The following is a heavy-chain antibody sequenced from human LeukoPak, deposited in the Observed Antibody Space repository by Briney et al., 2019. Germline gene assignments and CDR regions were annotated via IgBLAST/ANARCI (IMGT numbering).Heavy chain of an antibody. J-gene: IGHJ4*02. Sequence: ASVKVSCKASGYTFTGYYMHWVRQAPGQGLEWMGWINPNSGGTNYAQKFQGRVTMTRDTSISTAYMELSRLRSDETAVYYCARDLAAAGKFRDDYWGQGTLVTVSS. D-gene: IGHD6-13*01. CDR3: ARDLAAAGKFRDDY. CDR2: INPNSGGT. CDR1: GYTFTGYY. V-gene: IGHV1-2*02.